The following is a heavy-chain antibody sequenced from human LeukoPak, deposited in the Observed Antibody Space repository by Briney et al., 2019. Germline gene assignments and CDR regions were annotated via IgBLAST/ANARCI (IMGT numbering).Heavy chain of an antibody. Sequence: SETLSLTCAVPRYSISGGYYWAWIPQPPGKGLEWIGTIYHSGSTYYNPSLKSRVTMSVDTSKNQFSLRLSSVTAADTALYYCARHPDYWGQGTLVTVSS. CDR3: ARHPDY. CDR1: RYSISGGYY. V-gene: IGHV4-38-2*01. J-gene: IGHJ4*02. CDR2: IYHSGST.